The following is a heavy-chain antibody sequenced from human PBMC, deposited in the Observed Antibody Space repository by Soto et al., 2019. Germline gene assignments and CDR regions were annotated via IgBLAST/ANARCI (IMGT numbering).Heavy chain of an antibody. V-gene: IGHV3-30*18. CDR2: ISYDGSNK. CDR1: GFTFSRYG. CDR3: AKDGGTLRGYSGYDPYSYYGMDV. Sequence: QPGGSLRLSCAASGFTFSRYGMHWVRQAPGKGLEWVAVISYDGSNKYYADSVKGRFTISRDNSKNTLYLQMNSLRAEDTAVYYCAKDGGTLRGYSGYDPYSYYGMDVRGQGTTVTVSS. J-gene: IGHJ6*02. D-gene: IGHD5-12*01.